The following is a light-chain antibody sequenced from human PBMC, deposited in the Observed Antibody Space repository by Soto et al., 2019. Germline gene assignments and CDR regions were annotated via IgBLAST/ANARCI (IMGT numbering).Light chain of an antibody. V-gene: IGLV2-23*02. CDR3: CSYARSSTLYV. Sequence: QSALTQPASVSGSPGQSITISCTGTSSDVGSYNLVSWYQQHPGKAPKLMIYEVNTRPSGVSNRFSGSKSGNTASLTISGLQAEDEADYYFCSYARSSTLYVFGSGTKLTVL. J-gene: IGLJ1*01. CDR1: SSDVGSYNL. CDR2: EVN.